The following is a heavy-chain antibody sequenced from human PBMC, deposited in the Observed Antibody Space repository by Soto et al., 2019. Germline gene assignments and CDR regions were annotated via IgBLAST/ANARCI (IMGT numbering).Heavy chain of an antibody. CDR3: AHSVRLQYNYYYYGMDV. CDR1: GFSLSTSGVG. J-gene: IGHJ6*02. CDR2: IYWDDDK. D-gene: IGHD4-4*01. V-gene: IGHV2-5*02. Sequence: QITLKESGPTLVKPTQTLTLTCTFSGFSLSTSGVGVGWIRQPPGKALEWLALIYWDDDKRYSPSLKSRLTITKDTSKNQVVLTMTNMDPVDTATYYCAHSVRLQYNYYYYGMDVWGQGTTVTVSS.